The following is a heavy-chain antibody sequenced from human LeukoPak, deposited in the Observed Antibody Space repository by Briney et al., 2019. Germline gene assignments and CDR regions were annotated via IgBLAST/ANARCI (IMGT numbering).Heavy chain of an antibody. CDR3: ARGAPGSYCSGGSCPYFDY. D-gene: IGHD2-15*01. CDR2: MNPNSGHT. CDR1: GCTFTSYD. J-gene: IGHJ4*02. Sequence: GASVKVSCKGSGCTFTSYDVNWVRQATGQGLEWMGWMNPNSGHTGYAQKFQGRVTMTTNTSISTAYMELSSLRSEDTAVYYCARGAPGSYCSGGSCPYFDYWGQGTLVSVSS. V-gene: IGHV1-8*01.